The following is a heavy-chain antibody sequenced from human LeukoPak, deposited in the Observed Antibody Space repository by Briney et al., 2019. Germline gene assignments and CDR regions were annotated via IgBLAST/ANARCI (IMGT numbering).Heavy chain of an antibody. CDR3: ARGQEPYGGNSRDFDY. Sequence: SVKVSCKASGGTFSSYAISWVRQAPGQGLEWMGRIISIFGTANYAQKFQGRVTITTDESTSTAYMELSSLRSEDTAVYYCARGQEPYGGNSRDFDYWGQGTLVTVSS. D-gene: IGHD4-23*01. J-gene: IGHJ4*02. V-gene: IGHV1-69*05. CDR1: GGTFSSYA. CDR2: IISIFGTA.